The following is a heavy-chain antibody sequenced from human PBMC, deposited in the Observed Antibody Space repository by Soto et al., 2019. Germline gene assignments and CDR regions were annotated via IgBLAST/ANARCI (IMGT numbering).Heavy chain of an antibody. D-gene: IGHD6-19*01. Sequence: SETLSLTYTVSGNSISSSNSFWGWIRQPPRKGLEWIGTIFYSGSTYYNPSLKSRVTISVDKSKNQFSLKLSSVTTADTAVYYCARAQWLVLAEDYYYYGMDVWGQGTTVT. J-gene: IGHJ6*02. CDR3: ARAQWLVLAEDYYYYGMDV. CDR1: GNSISSSNSF. CDR2: IFYSGST. V-gene: IGHV4-39*07.